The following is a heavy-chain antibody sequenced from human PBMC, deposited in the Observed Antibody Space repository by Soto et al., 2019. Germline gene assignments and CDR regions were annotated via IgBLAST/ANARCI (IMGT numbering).Heavy chain of an antibody. Sequence: GGSLRLSCAASGFTFDDYAMHWVRQAPGKGLEWVSGISWNSGSIGYADSVKGRFTISRDNAKNSLYLQMNSLRAEDTALYYCAKDQSYGSGSWGFDYWGQGTLVTVSS. J-gene: IGHJ4*02. CDR1: GFTFDDYA. V-gene: IGHV3-9*01. CDR2: ISWNSGSI. CDR3: AKDQSYGSGSWGFDY. D-gene: IGHD3-10*01.